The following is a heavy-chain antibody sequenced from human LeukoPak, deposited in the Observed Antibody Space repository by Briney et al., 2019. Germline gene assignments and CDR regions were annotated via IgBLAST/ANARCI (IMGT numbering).Heavy chain of an antibody. CDR2: IIPIFGTA. Sequence: ASVKVSCKASGGTFSSYAISWVRQAPGQGLEWMGGIIPIFGTANYAQKFQGRVTITADKSTSTAYMELSSLRSEDTAVYYCARDPLGYEGPFDIWGRGTMVTVSS. D-gene: IGHD3-16*01. J-gene: IGHJ3*02. V-gene: IGHV1-69*06. CDR1: GGTFSSYA. CDR3: ARDPLGYEGPFDI.